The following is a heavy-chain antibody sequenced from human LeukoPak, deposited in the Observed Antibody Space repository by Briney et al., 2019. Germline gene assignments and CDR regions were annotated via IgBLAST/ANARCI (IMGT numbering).Heavy chain of an antibody. J-gene: IGHJ3*01. Sequence: GGSLRLSCAASGFTFSDYGMNWVRQAPGKGLEWVSYISFSSATIHYADSVKGRFTISRDNAKNSLYLQLNSLRAEDTALYYCARDTHYYGSGSPAFDLWGRGTMVTVSS. CDR3: ARDTHYYGSGSPAFDL. CDR2: ISFSSATI. CDR1: GFTFSDYG. V-gene: IGHV3-48*01. D-gene: IGHD3-10*01.